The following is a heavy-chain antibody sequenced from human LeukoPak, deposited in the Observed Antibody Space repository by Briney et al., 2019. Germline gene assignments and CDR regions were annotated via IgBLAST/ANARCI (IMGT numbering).Heavy chain of an antibody. J-gene: IGHJ6*03. CDR1: GGSLSSGSYY. CDR2: IYTSGST. D-gene: IGHD1-26*01. V-gene: IGHV4-61*02. Sequence: SETLSLTRTVSGGSLSSGSYYWSWIRQPAGKGLEWIGRIYTSGSTNYNPSLKSRVTISVDTSKNQSSLKLSSVTAADTAVYYCARGSGSYFIGYYYYMDVWGKGTTVTVSS. CDR3: ARGSGSYFIGYYYYMDV.